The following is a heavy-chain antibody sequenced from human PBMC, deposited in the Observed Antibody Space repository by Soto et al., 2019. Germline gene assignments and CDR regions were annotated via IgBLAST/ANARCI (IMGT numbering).Heavy chain of an antibody. CDR3: ARRYCSSASCPRNYYGMGV. D-gene: IGHD2-2*01. Sequence: GESLKISCKVSVYIFTSLWINWVRQMPGKGLEWMGRIDPIDSYTNYSPSFQGHVTISADKSISTAYLQWSSLKASDTAMYYCARRYCSSASCPRNYYGMGVWGQGTTVTVSS. V-gene: IGHV5-10-1*01. CDR2: IDPIDSYT. J-gene: IGHJ6*02. CDR1: VYIFTSLW.